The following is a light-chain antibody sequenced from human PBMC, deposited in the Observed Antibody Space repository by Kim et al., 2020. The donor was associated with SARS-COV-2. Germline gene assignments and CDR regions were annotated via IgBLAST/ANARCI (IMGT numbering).Light chain of an antibody. CDR2: GAT. J-gene: IGKJ4*01. V-gene: IGKV3-20*01. CDR1: QSVSTS. CDR3: QQYGSSPLT. Sequence: LAPGERATLACRASQSVSTSLAWYQHKSGQAPRLLIFGATNRASGIPDRFSGSGSGTDFTLTISRLEPEDFALYYCQQYGSSPLTFGGGTKVDIK.